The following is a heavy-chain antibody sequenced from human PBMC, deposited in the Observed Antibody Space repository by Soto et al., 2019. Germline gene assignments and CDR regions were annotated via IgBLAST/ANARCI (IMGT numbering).Heavy chain of an antibody. J-gene: IGHJ6*02. Sequence: LEWMGWISAYNGNTNYAQKLQGRVTMTTDTSTSTAYMELRSLRSDDTAVYYCARDRKPNQNYDFWSGYYYYYYYGMDVWGQGTTVTVSS. D-gene: IGHD3-3*01. CDR2: ISAYNGNT. V-gene: IGHV1-18*01. CDR3: ARDRKPNQNYDFWSGYYYYYYYGMDV.